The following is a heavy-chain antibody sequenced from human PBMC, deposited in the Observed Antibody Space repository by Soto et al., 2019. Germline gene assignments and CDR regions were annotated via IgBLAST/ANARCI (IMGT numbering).Heavy chain of an antibody. CDR3: ARGHVDRSVVVVAATRGAFDY. V-gene: IGHV4-59*12. CDR1: SAPITKYY. J-gene: IGHJ4*02. Sequence: SETLSLTCTVSSAPITKYYWGWVRQAPGRGLEWIGFTHHSGYISYSPSLKSRVTMSVDPSKTQVSLKLSSVTAADTAVYYCARGHVDRSVVVVAATRGAFDYWGQGTLVTVSS. CDR2: THHSGYI. D-gene: IGHD2-15*01.